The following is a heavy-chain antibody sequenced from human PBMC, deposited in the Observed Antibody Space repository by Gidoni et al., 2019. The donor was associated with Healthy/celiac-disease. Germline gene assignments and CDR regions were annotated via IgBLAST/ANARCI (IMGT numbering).Heavy chain of an antibody. Sequence: QVQLQQWGAGLLKPSETLSLTCAVYGGSFSGYYWSWIRQPPGKGLEWIGEINHSGSTNYNPSLKSRVTISVDTSKNQFSLKLSSVTAADTAVYYCARDGYYRAFDIWGQGTMVTVSS. D-gene: IGHD3-3*01. V-gene: IGHV4-34*01. J-gene: IGHJ3*02. CDR2: INHSGST. CDR1: GGSFSGYY. CDR3: ARDGYYRAFDI.